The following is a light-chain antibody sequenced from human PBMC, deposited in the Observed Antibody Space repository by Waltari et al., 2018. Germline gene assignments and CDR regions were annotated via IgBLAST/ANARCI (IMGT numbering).Light chain of an antibody. CDR2: GAS. V-gene: IGKV3-20*01. CDR3: QHYVHLPAT. CDR1: QSGSRS. J-gene: IGKJ1*01. Sequence: SCRASQSGSRSLTWYQQKPGQAPNPLTYGASTRATGTPDRFTGRGSETDVSLTISRLEPEDFAIYFCQHYVHLPATFGQGTKVELK.